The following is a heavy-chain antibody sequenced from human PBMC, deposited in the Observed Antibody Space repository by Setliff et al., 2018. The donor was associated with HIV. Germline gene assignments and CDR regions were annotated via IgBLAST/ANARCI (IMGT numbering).Heavy chain of an antibody. CDR2: ISSSGST. D-gene: IGHD6-25*01. Sequence: SETLSLTCTVSGASISSGLYYWNWIRQPAGKGLEWIGRISSSGSTTYSPSLKSRVTISVDASKNQFSLNLRSVTAADTAVYYCARDVGSSAWPFDYWGQGALVTVSS. J-gene: IGHJ4*02. CDR1: GASISSGLYY. CDR3: ARDVGSSAWPFDY. V-gene: IGHV4-61*02.